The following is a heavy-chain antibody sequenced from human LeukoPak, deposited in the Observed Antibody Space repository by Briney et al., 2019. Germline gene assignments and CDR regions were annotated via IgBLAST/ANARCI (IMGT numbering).Heavy chain of an antibody. J-gene: IGHJ5*02. CDR2: IKQDGSEK. CDR3: AKVAYSSGWYWFDP. V-gene: IGHV3-7*03. D-gene: IGHD6-19*01. Sequence: GGSLRLSCAASGFTFSSYWMSWVRQAPGKGLEWVANIKQDGSEKYYVDSVKGRFTISRDNSKNTLYLQMNSLRAEDTAVYYCAKVAYSSGWYWFDPWGQGTLVTVSS. CDR1: GFTFSSYW.